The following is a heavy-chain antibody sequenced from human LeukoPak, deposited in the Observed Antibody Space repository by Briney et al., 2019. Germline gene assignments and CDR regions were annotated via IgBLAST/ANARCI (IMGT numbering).Heavy chain of an antibody. J-gene: IGHJ4*02. V-gene: IGHV1-8*01. D-gene: IGHD6-13*01. Sequence: ASVKVSCKASGYTFTSYDINWVRQATGQELEWMGWMNPNSGNTGYAQKFQGRVTMTRNTSISTAYMELSSLRSEDTAVYYCAKPSAAAGSLGYWGQGTLVTVSS. CDR2: MNPNSGNT. CDR3: AKPSAAAGSLGY. CDR1: GYTFTSYD.